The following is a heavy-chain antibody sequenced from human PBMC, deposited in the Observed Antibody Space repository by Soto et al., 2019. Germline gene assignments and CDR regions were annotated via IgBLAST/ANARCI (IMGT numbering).Heavy chain of an antibody. Sequence: PLETLSLTCSVTGGSISSSNFYWGLIRQPPGKGLEWIGSIYYSGSTYYNPSLKTRVTIFVDTSKNQFSLKLSSVTAADTAVFYCPGHCRYSNSGSGWFDPWGQGALVTVSS. V-gene: IGHV4-39*01. D-gene: IGHD4-4*01. CDR2: IYYSGST. CDR3: PGHCRYSNSGSGWFDP. J-gene: IGHJ5*02. CDR1: GGSISSSNFY.